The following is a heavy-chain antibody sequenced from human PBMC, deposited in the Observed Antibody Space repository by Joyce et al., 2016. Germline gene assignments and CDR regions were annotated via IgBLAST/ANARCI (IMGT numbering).Heavy chain of an antibody. CDR1: GFSFSGYW. CDR3: VRGISARPGGPNWFDP. Sequence: EVQLVESGGGLVQPGGSLRLSCAASGFSFSGYWIHWVRQAPGKGLGCVAGINTDGSSTRFADSVKGRFTISRDNAKNTLYLQMNSLRAEDTAVYYCVRGISARPGGPNWFDPWGQGTLVTVSS. J-gene: IGHJ5*02. CDR2: INTDGSST. D-gene: IGHD6-6*01. V-gene: IGHV3-74*01.